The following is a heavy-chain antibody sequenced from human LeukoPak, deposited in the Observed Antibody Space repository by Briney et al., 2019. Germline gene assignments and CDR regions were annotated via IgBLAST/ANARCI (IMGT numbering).Heavy chain of an antibody. V-gene: IGHV3-49*03. CDR3: ATHLQHGWPTAAY. CDR2: IRSKAYGGTT. D-gene: IGHD6-13*01. Sequence: AGGSLRLSCTASGFTFGDYAMSWFRQAPGKGLEWVGFIRSKAYGGTTEYAASVKGRFTISRDDSKSIAYLQMNSLRAEDTAVYYCATHLQHGWPTAAYWGQGTLVTVPS. J-gene: IGHJ4*02. CDR1: GFTFGDYA.